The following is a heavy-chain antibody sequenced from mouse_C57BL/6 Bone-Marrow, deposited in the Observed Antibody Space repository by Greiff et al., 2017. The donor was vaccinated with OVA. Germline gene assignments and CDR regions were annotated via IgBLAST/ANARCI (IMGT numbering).Heavy chain of an antibody. J-gene: IGHJ2*01. CDR3: AGWGCDYDEGYYFDY. V-gene: IGHV5-4*03. CDR2: ISDGGSYT. D-gene: IGHD2-4*01. CDR1: GFTFSSYA. Sequence: EVKLVESGGGLVKPGGSLKLSCAASGFTFSSYAMSWVRQTPEKRLEWVATISDGGSYTSYPDNVKGRFTISRDNAKNNLYLEMSHRRTEDTAMYYCAGWGCDYDEGYYFDYWGQGTTLTVSS.